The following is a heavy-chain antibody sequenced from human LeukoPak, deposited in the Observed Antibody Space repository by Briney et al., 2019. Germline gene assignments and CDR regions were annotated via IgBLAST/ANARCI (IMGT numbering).Heavy chain of an antibody. CDR2: ITGGGTTT. CDR3: ARAYGSSGYFQLPIDY. CDR1: GFTFSSYA. Sequence: GGSLRLSCAASGFTFSSYAMSWVRQAPGKGLEWVSGITGGGTTTHHADSVKGRFTISRDNSKNTLFLQMNSLRVEDTALYYCARAYGSSGYFQLPIDYWGQGTLVTVSS. D-gene: IGHD3-22*01. V-gene: IGHV3-23*01. J-gene: IGHJ4*02.